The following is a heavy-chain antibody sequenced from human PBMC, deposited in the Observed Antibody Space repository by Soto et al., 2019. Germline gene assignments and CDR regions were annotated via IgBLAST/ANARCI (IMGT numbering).Heavy chain of an antibody. Sequence: GSLRLSCAASGFTFGDYWMHWVRQAPGKGLVWVSRINLDGSSTIYADSVKGRFTISRDNAKDTLYLQMNSLRAEDTALYYCARDGPRTRGYYFYYGTDVWGQGTTVRASS. V-gene: IGHV3-74*01. J-gene: IGHJ6*02. CDR3: ARDGPRTRGYYFYYGTDV. CDR2: INLDGSST. CDR1: GFTFGDYW.